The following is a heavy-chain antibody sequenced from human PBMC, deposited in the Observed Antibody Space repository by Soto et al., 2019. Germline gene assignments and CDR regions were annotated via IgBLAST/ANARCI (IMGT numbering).Heavy chain of an antibody. V-gene: IGHV3-7*01. CDR1: GFTFSSYW. Sequence: PGGSLRLSCAASGFTFSSYWMSWVRQAPGKGLEWVANIKQDGSEKYYVDSVKGRFTISRDNAKNSLYLQMNSLRAEDTAVYYCARVISDINIVVVPAALDYWGQGTLVTVSS. J-gene: IGHJ4*02. CDR2: IKQDGSEK. D-gene: IGHD2-2*01. CDR3: ARVISDINIVVVPAALDY.